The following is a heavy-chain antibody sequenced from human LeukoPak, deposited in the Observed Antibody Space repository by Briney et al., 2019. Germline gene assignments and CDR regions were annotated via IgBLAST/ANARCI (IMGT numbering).Heavy chain of an antibody. CDR1: GFTFSSYA. V-gene: IGHV3-23*01. CDR2: ISGSGGST. CDR3: AKKTSYCGGDCYPYYFDH. D-gene: IGHD2-21*02. Sequence: PGGSLRLSCAASGFTFSSYAMSWVRQAPGKGLEWVSAISGSGGSTYYADSVKGRFTISRDNSKNTLYVQMNSLRAEDTAVYYCAKKTSYCGGDCYPYYFDHWGQGNLVTVSS. J-gene: IGHJ4*02.